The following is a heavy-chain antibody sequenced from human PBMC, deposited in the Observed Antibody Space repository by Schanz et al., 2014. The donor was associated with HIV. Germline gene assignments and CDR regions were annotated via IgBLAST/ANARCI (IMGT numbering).Heavy chain of an antibody. V-gene: IGHV3-23*04. D-gene: IGHD1-20*01. Sequence: VQLVESGGGVVQPGKSLRLSCAASGFSFSNSAMTWVRQAPGKGPEWVSAISGSGGSKYYADSVKGRFTISRDNVRNTLYLQMNSLRAEDTGVYYCVRGPGYNMHLDYWGQGTLVTVSS. J-gene: IGHJ4*02. CDR1: GFSFSNSA. CDR3: VRGPGYNMHLDY. CDR2: ISGSGGSK.